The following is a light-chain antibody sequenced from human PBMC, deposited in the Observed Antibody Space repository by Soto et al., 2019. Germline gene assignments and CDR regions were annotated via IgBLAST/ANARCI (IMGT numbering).Light chain of an antibody. CDR2: WAS. CDR1: QSVLYSSDNKNY. Sequence: DIVMTQSPDSLAVSLGERATINCKSSQSVLYSSDNKNYLTWYQQKPGQPPKLLIYWASTRESGVPDRFSGGGSGTDFTLTISSLQAEDVAVYYCQQYYTTPLTFGGGTKVEI. V-gene: IGKV4-1*01. J-gene: IGKJ4*01. CDR3: QQYYTTPLT.